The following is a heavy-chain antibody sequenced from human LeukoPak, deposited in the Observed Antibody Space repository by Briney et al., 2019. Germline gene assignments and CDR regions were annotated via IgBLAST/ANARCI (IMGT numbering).Heavy chain of an antibody. D-gene: IGHD4-11*01. CDR3: ARDDRLQYDY. CDR1: GFTFSSYA. J-gene: IGHJ4*02. CDR2: ISYDGSNK. V-gene: IGHV3-30-3*01. Sequence: GGSLRLSCAASGFTFSSYAMHWVRQAPGKGLEWVAVISYDGSNKYYADSVKGRFTISRDNSKNTLYLQMNSLRAEDTAVYYCARDDRLQYDYWGQGTLVTVSS.